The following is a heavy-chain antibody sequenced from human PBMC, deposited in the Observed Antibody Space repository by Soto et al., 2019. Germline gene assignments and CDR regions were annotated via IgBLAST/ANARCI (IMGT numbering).Heavy chain of an antibody. CDR2: IDPSDSYT. J-gene: IGHJ4*02. D-gene: IGHD5-18*01. CDR1: GYSFTSYW. CDR3: ARSSRYSYGSVYYFDY. V-gene: IGHV5-10-1*01. Sequence: GESLKISCKGSGYSFTSYWISWVRQMPGKGLEWMGRIDPSDSYTNYSPSFQGHVTISADKSISTAYLQWSSLKASDTAMYYCARSSRYSYGSVYYFDYWGQGTLVTVSS.